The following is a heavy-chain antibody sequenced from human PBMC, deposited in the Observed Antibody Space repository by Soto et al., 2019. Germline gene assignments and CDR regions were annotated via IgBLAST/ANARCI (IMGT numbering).Heavy chain of an antibody. D-gene: IGHD3-3*01. CDR1: GGTFSSCA. CDR2: IIPIFGTA. J-gene: IGHJ3*02. V-gene: IGHV1-69*01. CDR3: ARVLRFLEWFPLAHAFDI. Sequence: QVQLVQSGAEVKKPGSSVKVSCKASGGTFSSCAISWVRQAPGQGLEWMGGIIPIFGTANYAQKFQGRVTITADESTSTAYMELSSLRSEDTAVYYCARVLRFLEWFPLAHAFDIWGQGTMVTVSS.